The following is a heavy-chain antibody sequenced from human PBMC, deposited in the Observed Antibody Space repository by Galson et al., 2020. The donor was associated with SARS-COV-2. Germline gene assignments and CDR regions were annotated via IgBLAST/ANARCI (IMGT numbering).Heavy chain of an antibody. CDR1: GYSFITYY. D-gene: IGHD1-26*01. V-gene: IGHV1-2*02. CDR2: LNPNSGDT. CDR3: ATHILGGHNGMDC. Sequence: ASVKVSCKASGYSFITYYMHWVRQAPGQGLEWVGWLNPNSGDTNYAQKFQGRVTMTRDTSISTAYLELSSLRSDDTAFYYCATHILGGHNGMDCWGQGTTVTVSS. J-gene: IGHJ6*02.